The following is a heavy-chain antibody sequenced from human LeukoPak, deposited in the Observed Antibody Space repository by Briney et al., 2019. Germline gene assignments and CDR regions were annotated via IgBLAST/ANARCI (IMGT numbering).Heavy chain of an antibody. V-gene: IGHV4-59*01. Sequence: SETLSLTCTVSGGSIGNYYWSWIRQSPGKGLEWLGLVYKSGDINYHPSFRSRLSVSLDRSKTQVSLRLRSVTAADTAVYYCASGKYFYDDPASLNRASRTALDLWARGTMVIVSS. J-gene: IGHJ3*01. CDR2: VYKSGDI. D-gene: IGHD3-16*01. CDR3: ASGKYFYDDPASLNRASRTALDL. CDR1: GGSIGNYY.